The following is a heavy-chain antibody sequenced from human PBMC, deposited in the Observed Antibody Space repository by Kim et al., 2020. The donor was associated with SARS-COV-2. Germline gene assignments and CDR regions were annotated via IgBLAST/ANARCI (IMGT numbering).Heavy chain of an antibody. CDR3: AKVVSGGSVGTDAFDI. J-gene: IGHJ3*02. D-gene: IGHD1-26*01. V-gene: IGHV3-23*01. CDR2: IGGSGGTT. Sequence: GGSLRLSCATSGFTFSRFAMNWFRQAPGKGLEWVSAIGGSGGTTYYAESVKDRFTISRDNSKNTVFLQMRSLRVEDTAVYYCAKVVSGGSVGTDAFDILG. CDR1: GFTFSRFA.